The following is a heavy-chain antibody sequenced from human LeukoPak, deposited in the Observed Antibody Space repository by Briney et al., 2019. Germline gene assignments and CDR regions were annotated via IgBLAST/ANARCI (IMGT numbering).Heavy chain of an antibody. CDR3: ARDRFGWFDP. CDR1: GASIGTYF. D-gene: IGHD3-16*01. V-gene: IGHV4-4*07. CDR2: IYTSATT. J-gene: IGHJ5*02. Sequence: PSETLSLTCTVSGASIGTYFWSWIREPAGKRLEWIGRIYTSATTNYNPSFKSRVTLSLDTSKNQLSLRLTSVTAADTGIYYCARDRFGWFDPWGQGARVTVSS.